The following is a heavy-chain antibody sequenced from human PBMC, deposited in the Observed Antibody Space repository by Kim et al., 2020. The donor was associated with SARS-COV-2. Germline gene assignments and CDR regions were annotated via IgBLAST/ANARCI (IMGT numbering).Heavy chain of an antibody. CDR1: GYTFTSYY. Sequence: ASVKVSCKASGYTFTSYYMHWVRQAPGQGLEWMGIINPSGGSTSYAQKFQGRVTMTRDTSTSTVYMELSSLRSEDTAVYYCARAGIVGAEVDAFDIWGQGTMVTVSS. V-gene: IGHV1-46*01. J-gene: IGHJ3*02. CDR2: INPSGGST. CDR3: ARAGIVGAEVDAFDI. D-gene: IGHD1-26*01.